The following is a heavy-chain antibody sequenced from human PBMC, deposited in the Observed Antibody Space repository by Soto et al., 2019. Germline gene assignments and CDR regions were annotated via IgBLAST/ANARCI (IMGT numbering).Heavy chain of an antibody. Sequence: QVTLKESGPVLVKPTETLTLTFTVSGFSLSNARMGVSWIRQPPGKALEWLAHIFSNDEKAYSTTLKSRLTIPKDTSKSLVGLTMTNMDPVDTATYYCARRNDYGDRHYCYFDLWGRGTLVTVSS. J-gene: IGHJ2*01. V-gene: IGHV2-26*01. CDR2: IFSNDEK. D-gene: IGHD4-17*01. CDR1: GFSLSNARMG. CDR3: ARRNDYGDRHYCYFDL.